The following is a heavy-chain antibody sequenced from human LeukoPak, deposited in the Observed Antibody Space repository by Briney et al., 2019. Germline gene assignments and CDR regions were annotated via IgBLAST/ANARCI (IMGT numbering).Heavy chain of an antibody. CDR1: GGSFSGYY. V-gene: IGHV4-34*01. CDR3: ARVSPIIVVVVAATTGIGWFDP. CDR2: INHSGST. J-gene: IGHJ5*02. Sequence: SETLSLTCAVYGGSFSGYYWSWIRQPPGKGLEWIGEINHSGSTNYNPSLKSRVTISVDTSKNQFSLKLSSVTAADTAVYYCARVSPIIVVVVAATTGIGWFDPWGQGTLVTVSS. D-gene: IGHD2-15*01.